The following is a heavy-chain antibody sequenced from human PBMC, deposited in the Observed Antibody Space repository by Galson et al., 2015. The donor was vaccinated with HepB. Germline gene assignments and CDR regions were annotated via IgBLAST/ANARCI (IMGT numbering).Heavy chain of an antibody. V-gene: IGHV3-23*01. CDR3: AKDHHTAMVTRTLFNWYFDL. CDR1: GFTFSSYA. J-gene: IGHJ2*01. D-gene: IGHD5-18*01. Sequence: SLRLSCAASGFTFSSYAMSWVRQAPGKGLEWVSAISGSGGSTYYADSVKGRFTISRDNSKNTLYLQMNSLRAEDTAVYYCAKDHHTAMVTRTLFNWYFDLWGRGTLVTVSS. CDR2: ISGSGGST.